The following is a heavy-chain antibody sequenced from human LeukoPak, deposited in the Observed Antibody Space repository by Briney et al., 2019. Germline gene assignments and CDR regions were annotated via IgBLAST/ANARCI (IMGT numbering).Heavy chain of an antibody. Sequence: PGGSLRLSCAASGFTVSNSYMTWVRQAPGKGLEWVSVIYGGGDTYYADSVKGRFTISRHNSKNTLYLQMNSLRADDTAVYYCARDSMERPYYFDYWGQGTLVTVSS. V-gene: IGHV3-53*04. CDR1: GFTVSNSY. CDR3: ARDSMERPYYFDY. J-gene: IGHJ4*02. D-gene: IGHD1-1*01. CDR2: IYGGGDT.